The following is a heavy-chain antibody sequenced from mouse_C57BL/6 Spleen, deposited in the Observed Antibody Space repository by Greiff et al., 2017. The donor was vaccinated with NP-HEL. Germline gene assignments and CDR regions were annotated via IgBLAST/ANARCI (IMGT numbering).Heavy chain of an antibody. V-gene: IGHV1-74*01. CDR1: GYTFTSYW. J-gene: IGHJ3*01. D-gene: IGHD3-2*02. Sequence: QVQLQQPGAELVKPGASVKVSCKASGYTFTSYWMHWVKQRPGQGLEWIGRIHPSDSDTNYNQKFKGKATLTVDKSSSTAYMQLSSLTSEDSAVYYCAIKRPDSSGYPFFYWGQGTLVTVSA. CDR3: AIKRPDSSGYPFFY. CDR2: IHPSDSDT.